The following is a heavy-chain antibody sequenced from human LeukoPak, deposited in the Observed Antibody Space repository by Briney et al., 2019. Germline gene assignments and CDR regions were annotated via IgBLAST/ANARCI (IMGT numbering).Heavy chain of an antibody. V-gene: IGHV1-18*01. Sequence: ASVTVSYKASGYTFTSYGISWVRQAPGQALEWMGWISACNGNTNYAQKLQGRVTMTTDTSTSTAYLELRSLRSDDAAVYYCARWAYEGLFDWFDPWGQGTLVSVSS. D-gene: IGHD2-21*01. CDR2: ISACNGNT. CDR3: ARWAYEGLFDWFDP. CDR1: GYTFTSYG. J-gene: IGHJ5*02.